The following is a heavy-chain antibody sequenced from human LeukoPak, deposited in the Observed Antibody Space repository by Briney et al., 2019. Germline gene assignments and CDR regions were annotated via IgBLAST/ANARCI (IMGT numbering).Heavy chain of an antibody. CDR1: GYSISSGYY. CDR3: ARHDGDCSNTSCLNWFDP. J-gene: IGHJ5*02. D-gene: IGHD2-2*01. V-gene: IGHV4-38-2*01. CDR2: IYHSGST. Sequence: PSETLSLTCVVSGYSISSGYYWGWIRQPPGKGLERIGSIYHSGSTYYNPSLKSRVTISLDTSKNHFSLKLTSVTAADTAVYYCARHDGDCSNTSCLNWFDPWGQGTLVTVSS.